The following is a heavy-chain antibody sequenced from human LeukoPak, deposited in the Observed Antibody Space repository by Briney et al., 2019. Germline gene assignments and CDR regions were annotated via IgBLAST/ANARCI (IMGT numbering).Heavy chain of an antibody. CDR2: IKQDGSEK. Sequence: GGSLRLSCAASGLSFSSFWMSWVRQAPGKGLEWVANIKQDGSEKYYVDSVKGRFTISRDNAENSLYLQMNRLRVEDTAVYYCARDQYGPLDPWGQGTLVTVSS. J-gene: IGHJ5*02. CDR1: GLSFSSFW. CDR3: ARDQYGPLDP. D-gene: IGHD2/OR15-2a*01. V-gene: IGHV3-7*01.